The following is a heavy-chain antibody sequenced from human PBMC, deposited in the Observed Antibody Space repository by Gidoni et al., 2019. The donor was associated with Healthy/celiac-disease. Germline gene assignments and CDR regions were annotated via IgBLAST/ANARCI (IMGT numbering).Heavy chain of an antibody. J-gene: IGHJ6*03. Sequence: EVQLVESGGGLIQPGGSLRLSCAASGFTVSSNYMSWVRQAPGKGLEWVSVIYSGGSTYYADSVKGRFTISRDNSKNTLYLQMNSLRAEDTAVYYCARDRLGARPWGPGYMDVWGKGTTVTVSS. V-gene: IGHV3-53*01. CDR2: IYSGGST. CDR1: GFTVSSNY. CDR3: ARDRLGARPWGPGYMDV. D-gene: IGHD1-26*01.